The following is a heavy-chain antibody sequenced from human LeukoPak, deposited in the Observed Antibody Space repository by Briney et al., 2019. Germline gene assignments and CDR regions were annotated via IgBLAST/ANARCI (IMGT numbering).Heavy chain of an antibody. CDR3: ARGTPTTRDFDY. CDR2: IKQDGSEK. Sequence: GGSLRLSCAASGFSFNTYWMSWVRQAPGKGVEGVANIKQDGSEKYYVDSVKGRFTISRDNAKNSLYLQMNSLRAEDTAVYFCARGTPTTRDFDYWGQGTLVTVSS. V-gene: IGHV3-7*01. CDR1: GFSFNTYW. D-gene: IGHD4-11*01. J-gene: IGHJ4*02.